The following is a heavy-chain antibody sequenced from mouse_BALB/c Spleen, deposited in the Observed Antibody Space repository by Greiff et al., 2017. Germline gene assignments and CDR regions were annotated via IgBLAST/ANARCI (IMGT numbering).Heavy chain of an antibody. Sequence: EVQLVESGGGLVQPGGSLKLSCAASGFTFSSYTMSWVRQTPEKRLEWVAYISNGGGSTYYPDTVNGRFTISRDNAKNTLYLQMSSLKSEDTAMYYCARHEVYYGSSYDYAMDYWGQGTSVTVSS. V-gene: IGHV5-12-2*01. D-gene: IGHD1-1*01. CDR1: GFTFSSYT. CDR3: ARHEVYYGSSYDYAMDY. J-gene: IGHJ4*01. CDR2: ISNGGGST.